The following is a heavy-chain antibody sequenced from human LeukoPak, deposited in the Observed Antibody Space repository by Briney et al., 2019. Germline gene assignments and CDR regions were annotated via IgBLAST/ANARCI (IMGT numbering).Heavy chain of an antibody. Sequence: GGSLRLSCAASGFTLRNYIMSWVRQAPGKGLEWVSTISGSDDSTYYADSVKGRFAIARDNSKNTVFLYMNSLRAEDSATYFCAKEKWADWGQGTLVTVSS. CDR1: GFTLRNYI. CDR3: AKEKWAD. J-gene: IGHJ4*02. D-gene: IGHD1-26*01. V-gene: IGHV3-23*01. CDR2: ISGSDDST.